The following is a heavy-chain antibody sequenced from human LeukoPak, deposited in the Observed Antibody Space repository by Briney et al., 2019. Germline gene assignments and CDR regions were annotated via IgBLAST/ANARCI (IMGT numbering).Heavy chain of an antibody. CDR2: IYHSGST. CDR1: GGSISSGGYS. V-gene: IGHV4-30-2*01. Sequence: PSQTLSLTCAVSGGSISSGGYSWSWIRQRPGKGLECIGYIYHSGSTYYNPSLKSRVTISVDRSKNQFSLKLSSVTAADTAVYYCARGGYYYGSGSSYTVPLDYWGQGTLVTVSS. J-gene: IGHJ4*02. D-gene: IGHD3-10*01. CDR3: ARGGYYYGSGSSYTVPLDY.